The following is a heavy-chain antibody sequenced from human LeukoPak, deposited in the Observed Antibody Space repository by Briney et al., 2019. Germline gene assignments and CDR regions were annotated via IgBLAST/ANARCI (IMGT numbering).Heavy chain of an antibody. V-gene: IGHV3-21*01. Sequence: GSLRLSCVASGFSFSSYSMNWVRQAPGKGLEWVSSLSGGNSYVDYAESVKGRFTISRDNAKNSLYLQMNSLRAGDTAMYYCARRSILTGYPIDYWGQGTLVTVSS. CDR3: ARRSILTGYPIDY. CDR1: GFSFSSYS. CDR2: LSGGNSYV. J-gene: IGHJ4*02. D-gene: IGHD3-9*01.